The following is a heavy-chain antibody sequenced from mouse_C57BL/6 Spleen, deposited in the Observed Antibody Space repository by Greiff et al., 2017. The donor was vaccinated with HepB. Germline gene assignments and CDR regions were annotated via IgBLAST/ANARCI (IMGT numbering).Heavy chain of an antibody. V-gene: IGHV1-19*01. CDR2: INPYNGGT. CDR3: ASYDYDWFAY. J-gene: IGHJ3*01. Sequence: EVQLQQSGPVLVKPGASVKMSCKASGYTFTDYYMNWVKQSHGKSLEWIGVINPYNGGTSYNQKFKGKATLTVDKSSSTAYMELNSLTSEDSAVYYCASYDYDWFAYWGQGTLVTVSA. CDR1: GYTFTDYY. D-gene: IGHD2-4*01.